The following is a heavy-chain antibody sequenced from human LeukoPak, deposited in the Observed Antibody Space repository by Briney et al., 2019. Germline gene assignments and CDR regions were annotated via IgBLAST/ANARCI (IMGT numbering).Heavy chain of an antibody. D-gene: IGHD6-19*01. CDR1: GFTFDDYA. Sequence: PGGSLRRSCAASGFTFDDYAMHWVRQAPGKGLEWVSGISWNSGSIGYADSVKGRFTISRDNAKNSLYLQMNSLRAEDTALYYCAKALDRRYSSGWYYFDYWGQGTLVTVSS. J-gene: IGHJ4*02. CDR2: ISWNSGSI. V-gene: IGHV3-9*01. CDR3: AKALDRRYSSGWYYFDY.